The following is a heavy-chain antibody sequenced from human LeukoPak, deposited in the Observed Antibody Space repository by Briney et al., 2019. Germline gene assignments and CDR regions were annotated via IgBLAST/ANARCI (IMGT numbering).Heavy chain of an antibody. J-gene: IGHJ4*02. CDR1: GYTFTSYG. V-gene: IGHV1-18*01. CDR3: ARLTPPYYDFWSGQMYYFDY. CDR2: ISAYNGNT. D-gene: IGHD3-3*01. Sequence: GALVKVSCKASGYTFTSYGISWVRQAPGQGLEWMGWISAYNGNTNYAQKLQGRVTMTTDTSTSTAYMELRSLRSDDTAVYYCARLTPPYYDFWSGQMYYFDYWGQGTLVTVSS.